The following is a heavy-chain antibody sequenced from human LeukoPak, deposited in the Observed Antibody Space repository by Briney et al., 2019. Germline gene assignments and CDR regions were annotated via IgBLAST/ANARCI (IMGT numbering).Heavy chain of an antibody. J-gene: IGHJ3*02. CDR1: GFTFSNYG. D-gene: IGHD2-15*01. CDR2: IRYDGSNK. CDR3: AKDRSFGRSDGFDI. V-gene: IGHV3-30*02. Sequence: GGSLRLSCAASGFTFSNYGLQWVRQAPGKGLEWVAFIRYDGSNKFYADSVKGRSTISRDNSKSTLYLEMNSLRAEDTAVYYCAKDRSFGRSDGFDIWGQGTMVTVSS.